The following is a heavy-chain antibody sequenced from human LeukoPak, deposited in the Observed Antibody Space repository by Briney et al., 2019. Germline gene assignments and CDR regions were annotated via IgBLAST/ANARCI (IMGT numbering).Heavy chain of an antibody. D-gene: IGHD3-22*01. CDR3: ARRAYYYDSSGYGNDAFDI. CDR1: GGSISSSSYY. CDR2: IYYSGST. J-gene: IGHJ3*02. Sequence: SETLSLTCTVSGGSISSSSYYWGWIRQPPGKGLEWIGSIYYSGSTYYNPSLKSRVTISVDTSKNQFSLKLSSVTAADTAVYYCARRAYYYDSSGYGNDAFDIWGQGTMVTVSS. V-gene: IGHV4-39*07.